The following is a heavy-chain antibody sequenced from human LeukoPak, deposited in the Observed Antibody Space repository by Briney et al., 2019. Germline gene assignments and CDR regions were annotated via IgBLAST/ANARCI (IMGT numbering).Heavy chain of an antibody. Sequence: GGSLRHSCAASGFTFSSYAMSWVRQAPGKGLEWVSVIDGSGVNTNYADSVKGRFTISRDNSANTLYLQMNSLRAEDTAVYYCAKGSGPNGQWLVPFDYWGPGTLVTASS. CDR2: IDGSGVNT. D-gene: IGHD6-19*01. CDR1: GFTFSSYA. V-gene: IGHV3-23*01. CDR3: AKGSGPNGQWLVPFDY. J-gene: IGHJ4*02.